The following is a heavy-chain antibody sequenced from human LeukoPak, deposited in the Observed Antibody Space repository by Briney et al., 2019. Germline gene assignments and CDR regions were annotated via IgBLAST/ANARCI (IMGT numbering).Heavy chain of an antibody. CDR2: IYYSGST. D-gene: IGHD6-13*01. Sequence: SETLSLTCTVSGGSISSSSYYWGWIRQPPGKGLEWIGYIYYSGSTNYNPSLKSRVTISVDTSKNQFSLKLSSVTAADTAVYYCARQLVGYDYWGQGTLVTVSS. CDR1: GGSISSSSYY. CDR3: ARQLVGYDY. V-gene: IGHV4-61*05. J-gene: IGHJ4*02.